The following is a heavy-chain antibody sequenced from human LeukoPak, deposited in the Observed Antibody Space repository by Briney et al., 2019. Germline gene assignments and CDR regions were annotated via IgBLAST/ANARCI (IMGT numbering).Heavy chain of an antibody. Sequence: PGGSLRLSCAASGFTFDDHAMHWVRQAPGKGLEWVSGISWNSGSIGYADSVKGRFTISRDNAKNSLYLQMNSLRAEDTALYYCAKDVLRFLEWPSLDYWGQGTLVTVSS. V-gene: IGHV3-9*01. CDR3: AKDVLRFLEWPSLDY. D-gene: IGHD3-3*01. CDR2: ISWNSGSI. CDR1: GFTFDDHA. J-gene: IGHJ4*02.